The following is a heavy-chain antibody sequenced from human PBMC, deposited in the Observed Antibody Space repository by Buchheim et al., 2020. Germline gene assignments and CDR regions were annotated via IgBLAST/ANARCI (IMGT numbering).Heavy chain of an antibody. J-gene: IGHJ6*02. Sequence: QVQLVQSGAEVKKPGSSVKVSCKASGGTFSSYAISWVRQAPGQGLEWMGGIIPIFGTANYAQKFQGRVTITADESTSTAYMELSSLRSEDTAVYYCARTSRQLPTSLMFLQYYYYYGMDVWGQGTT. CDR3: ARTSRQLPTSLMFLQYYYYYGMDV. D-gene: IGHD3-10*02. V-gene: IGHV1-69*01. CDR1: GGTFSSYA. CDR2: IIPIFGTA.